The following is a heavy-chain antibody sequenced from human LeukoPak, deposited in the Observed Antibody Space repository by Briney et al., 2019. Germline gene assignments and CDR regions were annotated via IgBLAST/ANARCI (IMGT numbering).Heavy chain of an antibody. J-gene: IGHJ5*02. V-gene: IGHV1-18*01. CDR3: ARGWYCSRGSRGRCDNCFDP. D-gene: IGHD2-15*01. CDR2: ISTDNGDT. CDR1: GYTFSSYG. Sequence: ASVKVSCKASGYTFSSYGISWVRQAPGQGLEWMGWISTDNGDTRYAQQLQGRVTMTTDTATTTVYMELRSLRSDDTAVYYCARGWYCSRGSRGRCDNCFDPWGQGTLVTVSS.